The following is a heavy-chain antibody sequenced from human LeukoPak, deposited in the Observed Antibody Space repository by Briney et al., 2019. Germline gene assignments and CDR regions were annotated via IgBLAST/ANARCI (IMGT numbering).Heavy chain of an antibody. D-gene: IGHD2-15*01. J-gene: IGHJ4*02. V-gene: IGHV3-74*01. Sequence: GGSLRLSCAASGFTFSDYWMHWVRQVPGKGLVWVSRINPDGSFTNHADSVKGRFTISRDTSKNTLYLQMNSLRAEDTAVYYCASRHCSGGGCYFAGADPFDYWGQGTLVTVSS. CDR1: GFTFSDYW. CDR2: INPDGSFT. CDR3: ASRHCSGGGCYFAGADPFDY.